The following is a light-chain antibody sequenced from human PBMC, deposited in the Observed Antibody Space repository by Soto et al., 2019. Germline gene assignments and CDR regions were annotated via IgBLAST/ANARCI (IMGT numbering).Light chain of an antibody. CDR2: WAS. V-gene: IGKV4-1*01. J-gene: IGKJ3*01. CDR1: QSVLYSSNNKSY. CDR3: QQYYSTPHT. Sequence: DIVMTQSPDSLAVSLGERATINCKSSQSVLYSSNNKSYLAWYQQKPGQPPKLLIYWASTRESGVPDRFSGSGSGTDFTLTISSLQAEDVAVYYCQQYYSTPHTFGPGTKVDIK.